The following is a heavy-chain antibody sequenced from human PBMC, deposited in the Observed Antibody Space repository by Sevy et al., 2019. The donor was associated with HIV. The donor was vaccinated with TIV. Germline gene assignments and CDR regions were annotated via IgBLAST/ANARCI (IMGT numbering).Heavy chain of an antibody. Sequence: GGSLRLSCAASGFTFSDAWMSWVRQAPGKGLEWVGRIQSKTDGGTTDYAAPVKGRFTISRDDSKNTLDLQMNSLKTEDTAVYYCTTEALDGDYGDYYYYGMDVWGQGTTVTVSS. CDR2: IQSKTDGGTT. V-gene: IGHV3-15*01. D-gene: IGHD4-17*01. J-gene: IGHJ6*02. CDR1: GFTFSDAW. CDR3: TTEALDGDYGDYYYYGMDV.